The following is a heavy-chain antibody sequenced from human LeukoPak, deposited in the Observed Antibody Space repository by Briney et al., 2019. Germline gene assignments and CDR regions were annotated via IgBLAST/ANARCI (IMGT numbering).Heavy chain of an antibody. V-gene: IGHV1-69*13. CDR2: WIRIFGTA. CDR1: GGTFCRDA. J-gene: IGHJ4*02. Sequence: SVKLSCKASGGTFCRDAIRWVRQSPGQRLESMGGWIRIFGTANYAQKVQGRVTLTADESTSTAYMELSSLRSEDTAVYYCARDARGGSSDYWGQGTLVTVSS. D-gene: IGHD1-26*01. CDR3: ARDARGGSSDY.